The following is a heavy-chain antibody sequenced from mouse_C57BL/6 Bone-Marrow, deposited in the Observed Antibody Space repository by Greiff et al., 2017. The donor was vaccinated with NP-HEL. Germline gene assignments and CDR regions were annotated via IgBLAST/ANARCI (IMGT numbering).Heavy chain of an antibody. J-gene: IGHJ2*01. CDR2: IYPGNSDT. Sequence: VQLQQSGTVLARPGASVKMSCKTSGYTFTSYWMHWVKQRPGQGLEWIGAIYPGNSDTSYNQKFKGKAKLTAVTSASTAYMELSSLTNEDSAVYYCFYGNYGRVDYWGQATTLTVSS. CDR3: FYGNYGRVDY. CDR1: GYTFTSYW. V-gene: IGHV1-5*01. D-gene: IGHD2-1*01.